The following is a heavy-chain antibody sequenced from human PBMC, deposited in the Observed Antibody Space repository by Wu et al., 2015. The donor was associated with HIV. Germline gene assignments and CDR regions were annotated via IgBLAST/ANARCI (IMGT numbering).Heavy chain of an antibody. D-gene: IGHD5-24*01. CDR3: ARDGGRGYNYASLDY. CDR2: IIPVFGPA. Sequence: QVQLVQSGAEVKKPGSSVKVSCKASGGSFNSYGISWVRQAPGQGLEWMGRIIPVFGPANYAQKFQGRVTITADESTRTAYMELYSLRSEDTATYYCARDGGRGYNYASLDYWGQGTVVTVSS. CDR1: GGSFNSYG. J-gene: IGHJ4*02. V-gene: IGHV1-69*13.